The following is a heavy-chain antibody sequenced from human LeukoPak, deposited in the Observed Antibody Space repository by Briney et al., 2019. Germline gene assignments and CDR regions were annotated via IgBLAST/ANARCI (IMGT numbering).Heavy chain of an antibody. V-gene: IGHV4-59*08. Sequence: SETLSLTCTVSGGSISSYYWSWIRQPPGKGLEWIGYIYYSGSTYYNPSLKSRVTISVDTSKNQFSLKLSSVTAADTAVYYCARVPYDSSGAFDYWGQGTLVTVSS. CDR3: ARVPYDSSGAFDY. CDR1: GGSISSYY. J-gene: IGHJ4*02. D-gene: IGHD3-22*01. CDR2: IYYSGST.